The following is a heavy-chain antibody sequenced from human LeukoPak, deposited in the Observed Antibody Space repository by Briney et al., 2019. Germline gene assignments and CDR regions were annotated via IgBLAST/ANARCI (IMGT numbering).Heavy chain of an antibody. CDR3: AKLPREYCSSTSCPNWFDT. D-gene: IGHD2-2*01. J-gene: IGHJ5*02. Sequence: GGSLRLSCAASGFSFSSYAMTWVRQAPGKGLEWVSAVSASGGTTYYADSVKGRFTTSRDNSKNTLYLHMNSLRAEDTAVYYCAKLPREYCSSTSCPNWFDTWGQGTLVTVSS. CDR2: VSASGGTT. CDR1: GFSFSSYA. V-gene: IGHV3-23*01.